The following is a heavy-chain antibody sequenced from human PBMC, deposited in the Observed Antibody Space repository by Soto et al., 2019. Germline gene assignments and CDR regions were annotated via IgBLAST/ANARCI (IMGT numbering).Heavy chain of an antibody. CDR3: ARVLLLLNWFDP. Sequence: PSETLSLTCTVSGGSISSGGYYWSWIRQHPGKGLEWIGYIYYSGSTYYNPSLKSRVTISVDTSKNQFSLKLSAVTAADTAVYYCARVLLLLNWFDPWGQGTLVTVSS. CDR2: IYYSGST. J-gene: IGHJ5*02. V-gene: IGHV4-31*03. CDR1: GGSISSGGYY. D-gene: IGHD2-21*01.